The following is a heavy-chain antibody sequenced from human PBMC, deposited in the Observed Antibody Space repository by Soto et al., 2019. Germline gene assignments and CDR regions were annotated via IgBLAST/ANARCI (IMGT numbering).Heavy chain of an antibody. V-gene: IGHV4-30-4*08. CDR2: IYYSGST. Sequence: SETLSLTCTVSGGSISSGGYYWSWIRQPPGKGLEWIGYIYYSGSTYYNPSLKSRVTISVDTSKNQFSLKLSSVTAADTAVYYCAREREYYNILTGYLPTGYYGMDVWGQGTTVTVSS. D-gene: IGHD3-9*01. J-gene: IGHJ6*02. CDR3: AREREYYNILTGYLPTGYYGMDV. CDR1: GGSISSGGYY.